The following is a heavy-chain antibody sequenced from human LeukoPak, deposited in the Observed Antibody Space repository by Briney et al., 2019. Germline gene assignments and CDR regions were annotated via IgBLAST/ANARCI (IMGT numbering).Heavy chain of an antibody. Sequence: SETLSLTCTVSGGSISSSSYYWGWIRQPPGRGLAWRGNIYYSGSTYYNPSLKTRVTISLDTSKNQSSLKLNSVTAADTALYYCARLGVTGDPGWFDPWGQGTLVTVSS. CDR1: GGSISSSSYY. CDR2: IYYSGST. J-gene: IGHJ5*02. CDR3: ARLGVTGDPGWFDP. V-gene: IGHV4-39*01. D-gene: IGHD7-27*01.